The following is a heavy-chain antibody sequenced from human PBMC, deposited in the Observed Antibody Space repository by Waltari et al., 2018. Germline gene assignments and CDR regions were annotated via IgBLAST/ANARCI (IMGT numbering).Heavy chain of an antibody. CDR2: IYTGGST. V-gene: IGHV3-23*03. J-gene: IGHJ4*02. D-gene: IGHD4-17*01. CDR3: ARDLGSDYGNRDY. Sequence: EVQLLQSGGGLVQPGGSLRLSCAGSGFTFSTYVMSWVRQAPGKGLEWVSVIYTGGSTHYADSVKGRFTVSRDNSKSTLYLQMDTLTPEDTAVYYCARDLGSDYGNRDYWGQGTLVTVPS. CDR1: GFTFSTYV.